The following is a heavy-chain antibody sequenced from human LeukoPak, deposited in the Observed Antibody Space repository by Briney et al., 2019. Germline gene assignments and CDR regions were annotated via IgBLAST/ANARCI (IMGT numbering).Heavy chain of an antibody. Sequence: PGGSLRLSCAASGFTFSSYWMHWVRQAPGKGLVWVSRINSDGSSTSYADSVKGRFTISRDNAKNTLYLQMNGLRAEDTAVYYCARGLLSSWFPPWGQGTLVTVSS. J-gene: IGHJ5*02. CDR3: ARGLLSSWFPP. D-gene: IGHD6-13*01. CDR2: INSDGSST. V-gene: IGHV3-74*01. CDR1: GFTFSSYW.